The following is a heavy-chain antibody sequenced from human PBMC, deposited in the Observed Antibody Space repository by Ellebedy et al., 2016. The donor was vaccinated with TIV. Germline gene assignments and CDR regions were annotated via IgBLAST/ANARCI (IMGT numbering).Heavy chain of an antibody. D-gene: IGHD4-23*01. CDR1: GYSFTSYW. Sequence: GGSLRLXCKGSGYSFTSYWIGWVRQMPGKGLEWMGIIYPGDSDTRYSPSFQGQVTISADKSISTAYLQWSSLKASDTAMYYCATLPVVAPHYWGQGTLVTVSS. CDR3: ATLPVVAPHY. J-gene: IGHJ4*02. V-gene: IGHV5-51*01. CDR2: IYPGDSDT.